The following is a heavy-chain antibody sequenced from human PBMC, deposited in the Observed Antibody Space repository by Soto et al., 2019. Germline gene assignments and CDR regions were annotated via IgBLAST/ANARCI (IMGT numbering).Heavy chain of an antibody. J-gene: IGHJ5*02. V-gene: IGHV1-46*01. Sequence: ASVKVSCKASGYTFTSYYMHWVRQAPGQGLEWMGIINPSGGSTSYAQKFQGRVTMTRDTSTSTVYMELSSLRSEDTAVYYCARDSSGWYSGMYNWFDPWGQGTLVTVYS. CDR1: GYTFTSYY. CDR2: INPSGGST. CDR3: ARDSSGWYSGMYNWFDP. D-gene: IGHD6-19*01.